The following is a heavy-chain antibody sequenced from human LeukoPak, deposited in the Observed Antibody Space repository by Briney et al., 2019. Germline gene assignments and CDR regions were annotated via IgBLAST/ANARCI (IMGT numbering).Heavy chain of an antibody. CDR3: AKDLTDCSGGSCYSPQGSQFDP. D-gene: IGHD2-15*01. CDR1: GFTFSSYA. J-gene: IGHJ5*02. Sequence: PGGSLRLSCAASGFTFSSYAMSWVRQAPGKGLEWVSAISGSGGSTYYADSVKGRFTISRDNSKNTLYLQMNSLRAEDTAVYYCAKDLTDCSGGSCYSPQGSQFDPWGQGTLVTVSS. CDR2: ISGSGGST. V-gene: IGHV3-23*01.